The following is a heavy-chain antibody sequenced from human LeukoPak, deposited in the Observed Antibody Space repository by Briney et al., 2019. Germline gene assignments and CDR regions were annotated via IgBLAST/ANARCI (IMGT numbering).Heavy chain of an antibody. CDR1: GGTFSDYY. CDR3: ARVRWDSSSSEYY. J-gene: IGHJ4*02. Sequence: SETLSLTCAVHGGTFSDYYWSWIRQPPGQGLEWIGEINHSGSTNYNPSLKSRVIISVDTSKNQFSLRLPSVTAADTAVYYCARVRWDSSSSEYYWGQGILVTVSS. V-gene: IGHV4-34*01. D-gene: IGHD6-6*01. CDR2: INHSGST.